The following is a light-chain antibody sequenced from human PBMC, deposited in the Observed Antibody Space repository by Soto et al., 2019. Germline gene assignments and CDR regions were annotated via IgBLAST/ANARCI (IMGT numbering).Light chain of an antibody. Sequence: QSALTQPPSTSGSPGQSVAISCTGTSSDVGGYNFVSWYQQHPGKAPKVLIYEVSKRPSGVPDRFSGSKSGNTASLTVSGLQAEDEADYCCSSYAGSNNFAVFGGGTKLTVL. CDR1: SSDVGGYNF. CDR3: SSYAGSNNFAV. V-gene: IGLV2-8*01. J-gene: IGLJ2*01. CDR2: EVS.